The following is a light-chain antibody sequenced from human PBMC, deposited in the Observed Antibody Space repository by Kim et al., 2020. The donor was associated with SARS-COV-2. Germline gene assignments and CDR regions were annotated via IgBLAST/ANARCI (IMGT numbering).Light chain of an antibody. CDR1: SSNIGRNT. Sequence: GQRVSISCSGSSSNIGRNTVNWYQQFPGTAPKLLIYTNNQWPSGFPDRFSGSKSGTSASLAINGLQSEDEAHYYCAAWDDSLNGWVFGGGTQLTVL. CDR2: TNN. J-gene: IGLJ3*02. CDR3: AAWDDSLNGWV. V-gene: IGLV1-44*01.